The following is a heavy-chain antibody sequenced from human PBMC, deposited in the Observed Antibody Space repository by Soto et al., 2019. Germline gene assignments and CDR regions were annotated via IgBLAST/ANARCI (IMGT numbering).Heavy chain of an antibody. V-gene: IGHV3-33*08. D-gene: IGHD3-9*01. CDR2: IWYDGSNK. CDR3: ARDRDYDILTGYYKGLDY. J-gene: IGHJ4*02. Sequence: GSLRLSWAAVWFTFRSHGRPRVRQAPSKGLEWVAVIWYDGSNKYYADSVKGRFTISRDNSKNTLYLQMNSLRAEDTAVYYCARDRDYDILTGYYKGLDYWGQGTLVTVSS. CDR1: WFTFRSHG.